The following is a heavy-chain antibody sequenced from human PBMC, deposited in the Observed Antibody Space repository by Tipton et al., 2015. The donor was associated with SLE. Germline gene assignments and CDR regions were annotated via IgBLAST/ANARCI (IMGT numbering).Heavy chain of an antibody. V-gene: IGHV3-74*03. CDR3: ARSIYYYYAMDV. Sequence: SLRLSCAASEFTFSHYWMYWVRQAPGKGLVWLSRINLDGSSVTYADSAKGRFTISRDNAKNTLYLQMNNLGAEDTAVYYCARSIYYYYAMDVWGQGTTVIVSS. CDR1: EFTFSHYW. J-gene: IGHJ6*02. CDR2: INLDGSSV. D-gene: IGHD2-21*01.